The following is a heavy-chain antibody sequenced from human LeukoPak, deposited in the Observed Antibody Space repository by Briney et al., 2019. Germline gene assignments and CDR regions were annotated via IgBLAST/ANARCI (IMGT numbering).Heavy chain of an antibody. D-gene: IGHD3-3*01. CDR3: ARGGYYDFWSAYGDYYYYYMDV. V-gene: IGHV4-4*07. CDR1: GGSFSSYF. J-gene: IGHJ6*03. Sequence: SETLSLTCSISGGSFSSYFWSWVRQPAGKGLEWIGRIYPSGNTNYNPSLKSRVTLSVDTSKTQFSLRLSSVTAADTAVYYCARGGYYDFWSAYGDYYYYYMDVWGKGTTVTVSS. CDR2: IYPSGNT.